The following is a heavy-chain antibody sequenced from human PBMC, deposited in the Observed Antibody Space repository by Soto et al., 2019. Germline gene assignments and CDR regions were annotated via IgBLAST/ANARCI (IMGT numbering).Heavy chain of an antibody. CDR1: GYTFTSYY. V-gene: IGHV1-46*01. CDR2: INPSGGST. D-gene: IGHD5-18*01. CDR3: ARDGAVDTDMVNKDYYYYYGMDV. Sequence: ASVKVSCKESGYTFTSYYMHWVRQAPGQGLEWMGIINPSGGSTSYAQKFQGRVTMTRDTSTSTVYMELSSLRSEDTAVYYCARDGAVDTDMVNKDYYYYYGMDVWGQGTTVTVPS. J-gene: IGHJ6*02.